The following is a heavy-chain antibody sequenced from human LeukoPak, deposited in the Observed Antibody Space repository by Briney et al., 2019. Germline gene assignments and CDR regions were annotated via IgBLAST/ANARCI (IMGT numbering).Heavy chain of an antibody. V-gene: IGHV3-66*01. J-gene: IGHJ2*01. Sequence: GGSLRLSCAASGFTVSSNYMSWVHQAPGKGLEWVSVIYSGGSTYYADSVKGRFTISRDNSKNTLYLQMNSLRAEDTAVYYCARDRPYYYDSSGYKGWYFDLWGRGTLVTVSS. CDR1: GFTVSSNY. CDR3: ARDRPYYYDSSGYKGWYFDL. D-gene: IGHD3-22*01. CDR2: IYSGGST.